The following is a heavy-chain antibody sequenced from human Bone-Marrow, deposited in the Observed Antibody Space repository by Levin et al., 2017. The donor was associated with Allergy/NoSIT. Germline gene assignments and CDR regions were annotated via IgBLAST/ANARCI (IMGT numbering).Heavy chain of an antibody. CDR2: ISAYNGNT. CDR3: ARGQIEGVRGANLGVFDY. V-gene: IGHV1-18*01. J-gene: IGHJ4*02. CDR1: GYTFTSYG. D-gene: IGHD3-10*01. Sequence: ASVKVSCKASGYTFTSYGISWVRQAPGQGLEWMGWISAYNGNTNYAQKLQGRVTMTTDTSTSTAYMELRSLRSDDTAVYYCARGQIEGVRGANLGVFDYWGQGTLVTVSS.